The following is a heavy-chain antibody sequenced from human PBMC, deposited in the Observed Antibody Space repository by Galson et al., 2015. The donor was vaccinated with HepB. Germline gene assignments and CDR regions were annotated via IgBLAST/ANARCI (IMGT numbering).Heavy chain of an antibody. CDR3: AKMKGAGDYYHYSMNV. Sequence: SLRLSCAGSGLTFGNFAMSWVRQAPGKGLEWVSAISGSGVRPQYGDSVKGRFTISRHDAKNTLYLQMNSLRAEDTAIYFCAKMKGAGDYYHYSMNVWGQGTTVTVSS. D-gene: IGHD3-10*01. J-gene: IGHJ6*02. CDR2: ISGSGVRP. CDR1: GLTFGNFA. V-gene: IGHV3-23*01.